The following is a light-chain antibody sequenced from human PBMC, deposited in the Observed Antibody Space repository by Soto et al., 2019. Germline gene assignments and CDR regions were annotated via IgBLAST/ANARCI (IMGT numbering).Light chain of an antibody. V-gene: IGKV3D-20*01. Sequence: DIVLTHSPATLSLSPCERAALSCGASQSVSSSRLAWYQQKPALAPRLLIYDGFLRATGIPDRFSGSGSGTDFTLTISRLEPEDFAVYYCQQYGNSPITFGQGTKVDIK. J-gene: IGKJ1*01. CDR1: QSVSSSR. CDR2: DGF. CDR3: QQYGNSPIT.